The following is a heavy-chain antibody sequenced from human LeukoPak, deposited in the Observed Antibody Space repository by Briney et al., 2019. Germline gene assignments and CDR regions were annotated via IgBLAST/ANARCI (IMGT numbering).Heavy chain of an antibody. CDR3: ARGIAVAGTYWFDP. J-gene: IGHJ5*02. CDR1: GGSISSYY. Sequence: SGTLSLTCTVSGGSISSYYWSWIRQPAGKGLEWIGRIYTSGSTNYNPSLKSRVTMSVDTSKNQFSLKLSSVTAADTAVYYCARGIAVAGTYWFDPWGQGTLVTVSS. D-gene: IGHD6-19*01. CDR2: IYTSGST. V-gene: IGHV4-4*07.